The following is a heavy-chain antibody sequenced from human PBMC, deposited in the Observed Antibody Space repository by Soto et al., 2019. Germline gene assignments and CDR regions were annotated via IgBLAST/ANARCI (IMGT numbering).Heavy chain of an antibody. CDR2: IYPGDSDT. Sequence: ECLKTSFRGSGYSFTSYWIGWVRQIPGKGLEWMGIIYPGDSDTRYSPSFQGQVTISADKSISTAYLQWSSLKASDTAMYYCARCPVITNGDAFDIWGQGTMVTVSS. CDR1: GYSFTSYW. J-gene: IGHJ3*02. V-gene: IGHV5-51*01. D-gene: IGHD3-22*01. CDR3: ARCPVITNGDAFDI.